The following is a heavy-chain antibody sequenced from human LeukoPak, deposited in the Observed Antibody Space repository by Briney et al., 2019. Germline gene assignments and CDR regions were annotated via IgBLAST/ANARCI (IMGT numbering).Heavy chain of an antibody. CDR3: ARSRWLDDSFTPDY. Sequence: PGGSLRLSCAASGFTFNSYSMHWVRQAPGKGLEWVALISDDGNNKYYTNSVRGRYTISRDNSKNTVDLQMNRLRGEDTAVYYCARSRWLDDSFTPDYWGQGTLVTVSS. CDR2: ISDDGNNK. CDR1: GFTFNSYS. J-gene: IGHJ4*02. D-gene: IGHD5-24*01. V-gene: IGHV3-30-3*01.